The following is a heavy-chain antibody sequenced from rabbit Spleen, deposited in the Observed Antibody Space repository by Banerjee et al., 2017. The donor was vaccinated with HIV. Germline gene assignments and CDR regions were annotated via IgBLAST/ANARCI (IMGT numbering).Heavy chain of an antibody. CDR1: GVSFSISSY. D-gene: IGHD3-1*01. V-gene: IGHV1S40*01. CDR3: ARDLDGGHIYAMGL. CDR2: IYTGRGGT. J-gene: IGHJ3*01. Sequence: EESGGDLVKPGASLTLTCTASGVSFSISSYMCWVRQAPGKGLEWIGAIYTGRGGTDYANWVNGRFTISSDNAQYTVDLQMNSLTAADTATYFCARDLDGGHIYAMGLWGQGTLVTVS.